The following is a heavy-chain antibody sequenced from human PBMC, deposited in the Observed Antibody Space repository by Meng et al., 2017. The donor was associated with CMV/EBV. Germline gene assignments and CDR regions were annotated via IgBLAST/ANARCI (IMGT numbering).Heavy chain of an antibody. CDR2: INHSGST. D-gene: IGHD1-7*01. CDR1: GGSFSGYY. J-gene: IGHJ6*02. V-gene: IGHV4-34*01. CDR3: ARGRLTGTTVRGYYCYGMDV. Sequence: SETLSLTCAVYGGSFSGYYWSWIRQPPGKGLEWIGEINHSGSTNYNPSLKSRVTISVDTSKNQFSLKLSSVTAADTAVYYCARGRLTGTTVRGYYCYGMDVWGQGTTVTVSS.